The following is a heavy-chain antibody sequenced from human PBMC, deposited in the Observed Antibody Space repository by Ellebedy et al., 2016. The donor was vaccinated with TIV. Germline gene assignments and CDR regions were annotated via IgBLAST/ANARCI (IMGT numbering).Heavy chain of an antibody. CDR3: ARAPRGIYYFDY. CDR2: ISSSSTYI. J-gene: IGHJ4*02. D-gene: IGHD2/OR15-2a*01. V-gene: IGHV3-21*01. Sequence: GESLKISXAASGFTFSGYSINWVRQAPGKGLEWVSSISSSSTYIYYADSVKGRFTISRDNAKNSLYLQMNSLRAEDTAVYYCARAPRGIYYFDYWGQGTLVTASS. CDR1: GFTFSGYS.